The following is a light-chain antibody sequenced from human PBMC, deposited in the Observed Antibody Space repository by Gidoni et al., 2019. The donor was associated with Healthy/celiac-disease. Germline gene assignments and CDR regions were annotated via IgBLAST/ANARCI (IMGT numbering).Light chain of an antibody. V-gene: IGKV3-11*01. Sequence: ELVFTQSPATLSLSPGESATLSCRASQSVSSYLAWYQQKPGQAPRLLIYDASNRATGIPARFSGSGSGTDFTLTISSLEPEDFAVYYCQQRSNWPLTFGGGTKVEIK. J-gene: IGKJ4*01. CDR3: QQRSNWPLT. CDR1: QSVSSY. CDR2: DAS.